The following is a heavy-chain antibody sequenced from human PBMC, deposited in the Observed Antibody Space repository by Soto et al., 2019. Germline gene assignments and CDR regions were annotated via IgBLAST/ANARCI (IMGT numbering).Heavy chain of an antibody. CDR3: ARAVGGRLPFDY. CDR2: IYHSGST. D-gene: IGHD4-17*01. Sequence: TLSLTCAVSGGSISSGGYSWSWIRQPPGKGLEWIGYIYHSGSTYYNPSLKSRVTISVDRSKNQFSLKLSSVTAADTAVYYCARAVGGRLPFDYWGQGTLVTVSS. V-gene: IGHV4-30-2*01. J-gene: IGHJ4*02. CDR1: GGSISSGGYS.